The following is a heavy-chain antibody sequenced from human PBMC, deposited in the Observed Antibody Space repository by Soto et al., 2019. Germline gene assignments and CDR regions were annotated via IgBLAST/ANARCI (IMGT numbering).Heavy chain of an antibody. Sequence: QVRLEESGGGVVQPGRSLRLSCAASGFSFSRNGMHWVRQTPEKGLEWVAVISHDGTDQRYADSVRGRFSISRDDSKNTVFWQMNSLRPDDTAVYFCARDGYCGTEKCYSGLPDYWGQGTLVTVSS. V-gene: IGHV3-30*03. CDR3: ARDGYCGTEKCYSGLPDY. J-gene: IGHJ4*02. CDR1: GFSFSRNG. D-gene: IGHD2-2*03. CDR2: ISHDGTDQ.